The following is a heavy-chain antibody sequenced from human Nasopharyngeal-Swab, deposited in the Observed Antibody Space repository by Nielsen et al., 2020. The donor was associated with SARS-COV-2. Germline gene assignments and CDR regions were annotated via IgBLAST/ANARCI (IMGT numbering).Heavy chain of an antibody. CDR1: GFTFSSYS. CDR3: ARDLPYYYDSSGYWRHPGSNYYYYYGMDV. Sequence: GGSLRLSCAASGFTFSSYSMNWVRQAPGKGLEWVSYISSSSSTIYYADSVKGRFTISRDNAKNSLYLQMNSLRDEDTAVYYCARDLPYYYDSSGYWRHPGSNYYYYYGMDVWGQGTTVTVSS. V-gene: IGHV3-48*02. CDR2: ISSSSSTI. J-gene: IGHJ6*02. D-gene: IGHD3-22*01.